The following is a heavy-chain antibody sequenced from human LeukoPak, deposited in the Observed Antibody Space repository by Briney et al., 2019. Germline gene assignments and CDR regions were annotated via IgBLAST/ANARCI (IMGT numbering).Heavy chain of an antibody. V-gene: IGHV3-23*01. Sequence: GGSLRLSCAASGFTFSSYAMSWVRQAPGKGLEWVSAITSSGGNTYYAVSVKGRFTISRGNSKNTLYLQMNSLRADDTAVYYCARPGADWGQGTLVTVSS. J-gene: IGHJ4*02. D-gene: IGHD1-14*01. CDR2: ITSSGGNT. CDR3: ARPGAD. CDR1: GFTFSSYA.